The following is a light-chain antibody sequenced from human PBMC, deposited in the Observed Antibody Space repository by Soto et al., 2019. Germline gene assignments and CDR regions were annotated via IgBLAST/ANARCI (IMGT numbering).Light chain of an antibody. J-gene: IGKJ4*01. V-gene: IGKV1-27*01. CDR1: QGIGIY. Sequence: DIQMTQSPSSLSASLGDRVTITCRASQGIGIYLAWFQQRPGKVPKLLIYAASTLQSGVPSRFRGSGSGTDFTLTISSLQPEDVATYYCHKYCSSPPTFGAGTMVEIK. CDR3: HKYCSSPPT. CDR2: AAS.